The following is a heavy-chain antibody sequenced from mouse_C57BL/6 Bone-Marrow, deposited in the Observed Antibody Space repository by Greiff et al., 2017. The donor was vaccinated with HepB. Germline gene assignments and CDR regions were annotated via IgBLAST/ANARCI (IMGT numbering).Heavy chain of an antibody. CDR1: GFTFSSYA. V-gene: IGHV5-4*01. CDR3: ARDDGYYEGSGYWYFDV. Sequence: DVQLVESGGGLVKPGGSLKLSCAASGFTFSSYAMSWVRQTPEKRLEWVATISDGGSYTYYPDNVKGRFTISRDNAKNNLYLQMSHLKSEDTAMYYCARDDGYYEGSGYWYFDVWGTGTTVTVSS. D-gene: IGHD2-3*01. CDR2: ISDGGSYT. J-gene: IGHJ1*03.